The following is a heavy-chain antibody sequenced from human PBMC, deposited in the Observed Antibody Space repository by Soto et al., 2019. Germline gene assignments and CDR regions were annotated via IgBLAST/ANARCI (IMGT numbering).Heavy chain of an antibody. J-gene: IGHJ4*02. CDR2: ISGSGGST. Sequence: PGGSLRLSCAASGFTFSSYAMSWVRQAPGKGLEWVSAISGSGGSTYYADSAKGRFTISRDNSKNTLYLQMNSLRAEDTAVYYCAKVNSYGYLNYFDYWGQGTLVTVSS. V-gene: IGHV3-23*01. CDR1: GFTFSSYA. CDR3: AKVNSYGYLNYFDY. D-gene: IGHD5-18*01.